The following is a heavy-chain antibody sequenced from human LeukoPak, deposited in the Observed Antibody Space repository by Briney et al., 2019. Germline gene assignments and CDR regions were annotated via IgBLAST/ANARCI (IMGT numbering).Heavy chain of an antibody. V-gene: IGHV3-7*01. CDR1: GFRFSSHW. CDR2: INQDGGTK. CDR3: AREKGTLIRAMAFEM. J-gene: IGHJ3*02. D-gene: IGHD3-10*01. Sequence: GGSLRLSCAASGFRFSSHWMSWVRHSPGRGLEWVANINQDGGTKYYRDFAKGRFTISRDNAQNSLYLQINSLRAEDTAVYYCAREKGTLIRAMAFEMWGQGTMVTVSS.